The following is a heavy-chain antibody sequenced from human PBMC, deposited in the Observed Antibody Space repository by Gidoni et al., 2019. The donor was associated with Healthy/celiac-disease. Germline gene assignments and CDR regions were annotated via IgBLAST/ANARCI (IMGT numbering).Heavy chain of an antibody. CDR1: GGSFSGYY. CDR2: INHSGST. Sequence: QVQLQQWGAGLLKPSDTLSLTYAVYGGSFSGYYWSWIRQPPGKGLEWIGEINHSGSTNYNPSLKSRVTISVDTSKNQFSLKLSSVTAADTAVYYCARSYDYVWGSYRYTYYFDYWGQGTLVTVSS. V-gene: IGHV4-34*01. J-gene: IGHJ4*02. D-gene: IGHD3-16*02. CDR3: ARSYDYVWGSYRYTYYFDY.